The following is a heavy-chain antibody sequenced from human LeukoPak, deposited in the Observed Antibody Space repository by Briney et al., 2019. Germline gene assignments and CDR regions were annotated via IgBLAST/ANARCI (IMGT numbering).Heavy chain of an antibody. J-gene: IGHJ4*02. Sequence: VASVKGSCKASGYTFTSYGISWVRQAPGQGNEWMGWSSAYNGDTIYAQKLQGRVTMTTDTSTTTAYMERRRLRSDDTAVYYCAREGGSLDFDYWGQGTLVTVSS. V-gene: IGHV1-18*01. CDR1: GYTFTSYG. D-gene: IGHD1-26*01. CDR2: SSAYNGDT. CDR3: AREGGSLDFDY.